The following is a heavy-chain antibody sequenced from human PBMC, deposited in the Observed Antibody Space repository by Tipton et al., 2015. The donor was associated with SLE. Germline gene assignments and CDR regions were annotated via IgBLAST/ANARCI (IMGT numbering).Heavy chain of an antibody. J-gene: IGHJ3*02. CDR3: ARKIQFGPNAFDI. Sequence: QLVQSGAEVKRPGASVKVSCKASGYSFSDNYMHWVRLAPGQGLEWMGGISPNTGGTNYAQKFQGRFTMTTDTSISTAYMELTGLRSDDTAVYYCARKIQFGPNAFDIWGQGALVTVSS. CDR1: GYSFSDNY. V-gene: IGHV1-2*02. D-gene: IGHD3-16*01. CDR2: ISPNTGGT.